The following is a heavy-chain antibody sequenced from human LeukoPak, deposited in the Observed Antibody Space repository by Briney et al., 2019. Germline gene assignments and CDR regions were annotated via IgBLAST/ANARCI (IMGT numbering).Heavy chain of an antibody. V-gene: IGHV4-59*10. CDR2: IYASGST. CDR1: GGSFSGYY. J-gene: IGHJ4*02. Sequence: SETLSLTCAVYGGSFSGYYWSWIRQPAGKGLEWIGRIYASGSTNYNPSLKSRVTMSVDTSKNQFSLKLSSVTAADKAVYYCARVRGVKYYFDYWGQGTLVTVSS. CDR3: ARVRGVKYYFDY. D-gene: IGHD3-10*01.